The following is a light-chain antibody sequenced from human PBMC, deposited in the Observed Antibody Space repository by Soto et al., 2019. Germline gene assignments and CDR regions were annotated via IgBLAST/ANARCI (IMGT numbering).Light chain of an antibody. Sequence: QSVLTQPPSASGSPGQSVTISCAGTSSDVGGSNFVSWYQQHPGKVPKLMIYEVIKRPSGVPDRFSGSKSGNTASLTVSGLHAEDEADYYCSSYSGSDNFVVFGGGTQLTVL. CDR2: EVI. V-gene: IGLV2-8*01. J-gene: IGLJ2*01. CDR1: SSDVGGSNF. CDR3: SSYSGSDNFVV.